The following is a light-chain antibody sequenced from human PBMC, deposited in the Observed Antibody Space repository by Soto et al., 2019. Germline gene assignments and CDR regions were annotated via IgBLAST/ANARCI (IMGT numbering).Light chain of an antibody. CDR2: EVT. V-gene: IGLV2-14*01. J-gene: IGLJ1*01. CDR1: TSDVGSHNF. CDR3: SSFTTSHTYV. Sequence: QSALTQPASVSGSPGQSITISCTGTTSDVGSHNFVSWYQQLPGKAPKLLIYEVTNRPSGTSNRFSGSKSGNTASLTISGLQAEDEADYYCSSFTTSHTYVFGSGTKVTVL.